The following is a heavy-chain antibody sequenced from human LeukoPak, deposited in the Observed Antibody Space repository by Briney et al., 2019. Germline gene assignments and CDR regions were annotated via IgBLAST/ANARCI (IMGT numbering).Heavy chain of an antibody. Sequence: PSGTLSLTCAVSGGSISSSNWWSWVRQPPGKGLEWIGYIYYSGSTNYNPSLKSRVTISVDTSKNQFSLKLSSVTAADTAVYYCARVAGGYYFDYWGQGTLVAVSS. CDR1: GGSISSSNW. CDR2: IYYSGST. V-gene: IGHV4-4*02. D-gene: IGHD3-16*01. J-gene: IGHJ4*02. CDR3: ARVAGGYYFDY.